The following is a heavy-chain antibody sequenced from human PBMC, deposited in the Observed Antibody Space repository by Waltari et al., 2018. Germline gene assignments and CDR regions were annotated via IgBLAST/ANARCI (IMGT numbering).Heavy chain of an antibody. CDR1: GFLVSSNY. Sequence: VHLVESAGALIQPEGPLRLSCEVSGFLVSSNYMTWVRQAPGKGLEWVSVIHSEYNDGNKHYADSVKGRVTISRDSSKNTVYLQLNNVRAEDTAVYFCARDRRYAHARGYFDYWGRGTLVTVSA. D-gene: IGHD3-16*01. CDR2: IHSEYNDGNK. V-gene: IGHV3-53*01. J-gene: IGHJ4*02. CDR3: ARDRRYAHARGYFDY.